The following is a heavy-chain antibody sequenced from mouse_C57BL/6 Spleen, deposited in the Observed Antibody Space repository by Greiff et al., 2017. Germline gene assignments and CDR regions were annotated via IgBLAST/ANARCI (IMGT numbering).Heavy chain of an antibody. CDR3: ARNGNDYGGEGFAD. D-gene: IGHD2-4*01. CDR2: IWSGGST. Sequence: QVQLQQSGPGLVQPSPSLSITCTVSGFSLTSYGVHWVRQSPGKGLEWLGVIWSGGSTDYDAAFISRLSISKDNTKSQVFLKMNSLQADDTAIYYCARNGNDYGGEGFADWGQGTLVTVSA. V-gene: IGHV2-2*01. J-gene: IGHJ3*01. CDR1: GFSLTSYG.